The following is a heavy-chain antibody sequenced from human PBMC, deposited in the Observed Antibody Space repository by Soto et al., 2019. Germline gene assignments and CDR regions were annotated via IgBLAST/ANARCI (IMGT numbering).Heavy chain of an antibody. CDR3: VKDYAHSTLRP. CDR1: GFSFSNYW. Sequence: EVQLVESGGGLVQPGGSLRLSCAASGFSFSNYWMHWVRQVPGKGLVWVSRIRGDETVTDYADFVKGRFTISRDNAKNTLYLQMNSLTVEDTAIYYCVKDYAHSTLRPWGQGTLVTVSS. J-gene: IGHJ5*02. V-gene: IGHV3-74*01. D-gene: IGHD2-2*01. CDR2: IRGDETVT.